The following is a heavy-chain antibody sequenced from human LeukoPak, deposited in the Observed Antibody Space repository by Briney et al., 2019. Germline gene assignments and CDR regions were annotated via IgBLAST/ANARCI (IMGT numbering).Heavy chain of an antibody. V-gene: IGHV4-39*07. J-gene: IGHJ3*02. Sequence: SETLSLTCTVSGGSISSSSYYWGWIRQPPGKGLEWIGSIYHSGSTYYNPSLKSRVTIAVETSKNQFSLKLSSVTAADTAVYYCARGTGTFDIWGQGTMVTVSS. D-gene: IGHD1-1*01. CDR1: GGSISSSSYY. CDR2: IYHSGST. CDR3: ARGTGTFDI.